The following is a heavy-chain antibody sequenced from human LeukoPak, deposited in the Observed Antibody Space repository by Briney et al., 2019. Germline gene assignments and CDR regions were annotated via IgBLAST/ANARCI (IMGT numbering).Heavy chain of an antibody. J-gene: IGHJ6*02. CDR1: GYTLTELS. V-gene: IGHV1-24*01. Sequence: ASVKVSCKVSGYTLTELSMHWVRQAPGKGLEWMGGFDPEDGETIYAQKFQGRVTMTEDTSTDTAYMELSSLRSEDTAVYYCATAGVGPLPAAIIYYGMDVWGQGTTVNVSS. D-gene: IGHD2-2*01. CDR2: FDPEDGET. CDR3: ATAGVGPLPAAIIYYGMDV.